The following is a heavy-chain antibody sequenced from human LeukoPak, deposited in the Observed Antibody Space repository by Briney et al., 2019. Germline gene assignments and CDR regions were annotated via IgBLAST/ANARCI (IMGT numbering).Heavy chain of an antibody. D-gene: IGHD6-19*01. V-gene: IGHV3-23*01. CDR2: ISGSGGST. J-gene: IGHJ4*02. CDR1: AFSFSNYN. Sequence: GGSLRLSCAASAFSFSNYNMNWVRQAPGKGLEWVSAISGSGGSTYYADSVKGRFTIYRDNSKNTLYLQMNSLRAEDTAVYYCAKEGGQWMVLPKNYFDYWGQGTLVTVSS. CDR3: AKEGGQWMVLPKNYFDY.